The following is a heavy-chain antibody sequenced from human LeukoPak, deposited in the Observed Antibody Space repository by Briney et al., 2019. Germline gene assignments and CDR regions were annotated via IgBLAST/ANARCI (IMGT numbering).Heavy chain of an antibody. J-gene: IGHJ4*02. D-gene: IGHD3-10*01. CDR1: GGSISSGSYD. CDR2: IYTSGST. V-gene: IGHV4-61*02. Sequence: PSQTLSLTCTVYGGSISSGSYDWSWIRQPAGKGLEWIGRIYTSGSTNYNPSLKSRVTISVDTSKNQFSLKLSSVAAADTAVYYCARGRYYGSGSSMYYFDYWGQGTLVTVSS. CDR3: ARGRYYGSGSSMYYFDY.